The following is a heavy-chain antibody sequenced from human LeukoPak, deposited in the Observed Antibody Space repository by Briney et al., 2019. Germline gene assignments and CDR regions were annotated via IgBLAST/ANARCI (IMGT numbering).Heavy chain of an antibody. CDR2: IIPILGIA. CDR1: GGTFSSYA. CDR3: ARDSPIVVVITEYYFDY. V-gene: IGHV1-69*04. D-gene: IGHD3-22*01. J-gene: IGHJ4*02. Sequence: ASVKVSCKASGGTFSSYAISWVRQAPGQGLEWMGRIIPILGIANYAQKLQGRVTMTTDTSTSTAYMELRSLRSDDTAVYYCARDSPIVVVITEYYFDYWGQGTLVTVSS.